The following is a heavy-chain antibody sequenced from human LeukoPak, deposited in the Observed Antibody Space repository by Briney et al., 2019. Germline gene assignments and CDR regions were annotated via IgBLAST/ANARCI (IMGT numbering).Heavy chain of an antibody. J-gene: IGHJ4*02. CDR3: ARVRFYATTGYSTSYYLDY. CDR2: THYSGTG. CDR1: GGPIIASY. D-gene: IGHD3-22*01. V-gene: IGHV4-59*01. Sequence: SETLSLTCAVSGGPIIASYWSWIRQPPGKGLDWIGYTHYSGTGNYNPSLKSRVTISIDTSKNRFSLRLPSVPAADTAVYYCARVRFYATTGYSTSYYLDYWGQGALVTVSS.